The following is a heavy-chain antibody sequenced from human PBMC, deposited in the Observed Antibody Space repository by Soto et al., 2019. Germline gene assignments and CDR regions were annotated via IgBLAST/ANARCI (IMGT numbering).Heavy chain of an antibody. CDR2: ISNSGST. D-gene: IGHD2-2*02. Sequence: SETLSLTCTVSGGSISSYYWSWIRQPPGKGLEWIGYISNSGSTNYNPSLKSRVTISVDTSKNQFSLQLTSVTAADTAVYYCARQRTTNKIPSHFDYWGRGTLVTVSS. CDR1: GGSISSYY. CDR3: ARQRTTNKIPSHFDY. V-gene: IGHV4-59*08. J-gene: IGHJ4*02.